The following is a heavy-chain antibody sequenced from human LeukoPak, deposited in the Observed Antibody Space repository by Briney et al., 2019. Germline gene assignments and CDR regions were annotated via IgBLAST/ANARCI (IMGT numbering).Heavy chain of an antibody. CDR2: IYHSGST. V-gene: IGHV4-59*01. Sequence: SETLSLTCTVSGGSISSYYWSWIRQPPGKGLEWIGYIYHSGSTNYNPSLKSRVTISVDTSKNQFSLKLGYVTAADTAVYYCTKYSTSSRSYYFDYWGQGTLVTVSS. CDR1: GGSISSYY. CDR3: TKYSTSSRSYYFDY. J-gene: IGHJ4*02. D-gene: IGHD6-6*01.